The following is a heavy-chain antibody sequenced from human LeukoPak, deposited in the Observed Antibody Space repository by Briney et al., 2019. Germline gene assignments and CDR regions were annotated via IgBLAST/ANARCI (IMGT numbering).Heavy chain of an antibody. V-gene: IGHV3-9*01. CDR1: GFTFDDYA. CDR2: ISLISGSI. J-gene: IGHJ4*02. D-gene: IGHD3-22*01. Sequence: GGSLRLSCAASGFTFDDYAMHWVWQAPGESLEWGSGISLISGSIDYADSVKGRFTISRDKAKNSLYLQMNSLRAEDTALYYCAKDSAYYYDSSGYSDYWGQGTLVTVSS. CDR3: AKDSAYYYDSSGYSDY.